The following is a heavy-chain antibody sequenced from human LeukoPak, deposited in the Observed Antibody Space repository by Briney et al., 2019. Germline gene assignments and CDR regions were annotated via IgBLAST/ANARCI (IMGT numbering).Heavy chain of an antibody. J-gene: IGHJ6*04. CDR3: ARDPGYESWSPFWGGMDV. V-gene: IGHV3-74*01. D-gene: IGHD3-16*01. Sequence: GGSLRLSCAASGFTFSSSWMHWVRQAPGKGLVWVLRITRDGSRSTYADSVKGRFTTSRDNAKIKLYLQMDSLRDDDTAVYYCARDPGYESWSPFWGGMDVWGNGTTVIVSS. CDR2: ITRDGSRS. CDR1: GFTFSSSW.